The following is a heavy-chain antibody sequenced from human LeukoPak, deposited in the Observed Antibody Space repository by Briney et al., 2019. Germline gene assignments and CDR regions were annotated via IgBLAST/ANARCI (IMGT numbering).Heavy chain of an antibody. V-gene: IGHV3-7*01. D-gene: IGHD3-9*01. CDR3: ARDAYYDDLTGYHPPRG. J-gene: IGHJ4*02. Sequence: SGGSLRLSCAASGFTFSSYWMSWVRQAPGKGLEWVANIKQDGSEKYYVDSVKGRFTISRDNAENALYLQMHSLRAEDTAVYYCARDAYYDDLTGYHPPRGWGQGTLVTVSS. CDR2: IKQDGSEK. CDR1: GFTFSSYW.